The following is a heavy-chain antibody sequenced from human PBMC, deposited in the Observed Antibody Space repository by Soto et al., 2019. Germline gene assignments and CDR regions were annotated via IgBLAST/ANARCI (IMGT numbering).Heavy chain of an antibody. CDR1: GSSLSTNGVG. CDR3: AHSLHDSGTYYIPYFDY. J-gene: IGHJ4*02. D-gene: IGHD3-10*01. CDR2: IYWDDDE. V-gene: IGHV2-5*02. Sequence: SGPTLVNPTQTLTLTCSFSGSSLSTNGVGVAWIRQPPGKALEWLALIYWDDDERYNPSLKTRLTITKDTSKSQVVLKMTNLDPVDTATYFCAHSLHDSGTYYIPYFDYWGQGTLVTVSS.